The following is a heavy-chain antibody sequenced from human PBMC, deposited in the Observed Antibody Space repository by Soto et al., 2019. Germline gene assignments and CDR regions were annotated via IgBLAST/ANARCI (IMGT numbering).Heavy chain of an antibody. CDR1: GGTFSSYA. J-gene: IGHJ4*02. Sequence: QVQLVQSGAEVKKPGSSVKVSCKASGGTFSSYAISWVRQAPGQGLEWMGGIIPIFGTANYAQKFQGRVTITADESTSTAYMELRSLRSEDTAMYYCARASHRGWVVAATGLLGYWGQGTLVTVSS. CDR2: IIPIFGTA. D-gene: IGHD2-15*01. CDR3: ARASHRGWVVAATGLLGY. V-gene: IGHV1-69*01.